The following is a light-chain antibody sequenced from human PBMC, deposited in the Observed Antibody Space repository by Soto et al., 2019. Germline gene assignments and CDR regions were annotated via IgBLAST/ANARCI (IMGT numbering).Light chain of an antibody. CDR2: EVS. V-gene: IGLV2-14*01. CDR1: SSDVGAYNY. CDR3: QSYDTGLTGHVL. J-gene: IGLJ2*01. Sequence: QSALTQPASVSGSPGQSITISCTGTSSDVGAYNYVSWYQQHPGKAPKLMIFEVSNRPSGVSHRFSGSKSGNTASLTISGLQAEDEADYYCQSYDTGLTGHVLFGGGTKLTVL.